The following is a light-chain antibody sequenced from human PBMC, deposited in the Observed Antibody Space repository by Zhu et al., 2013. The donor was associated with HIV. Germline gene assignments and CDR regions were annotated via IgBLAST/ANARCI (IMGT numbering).Light chain of an antibody. Sequence: EIVLTQSPGTLSLSPGESATLPCRASQTVSSTYLAWYQQRPGQAPRLLIYGASRRATGIPDRFSGSGSGTDFTLTISRLEPEDFAVYYCQQYRSSTGWTFGQGTKVEMK. CDR2: GAS. J-gene: IGKJ1*01. V-gene: IGKV3-20*01. CDR3: QQYRSSTGWT. CDR1: QTVSSTY.